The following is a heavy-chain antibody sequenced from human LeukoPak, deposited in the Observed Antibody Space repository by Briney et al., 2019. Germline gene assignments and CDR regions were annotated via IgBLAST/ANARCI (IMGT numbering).Heavy chain of an antibody. D-gene: IGHD2-15*01. Sequence: ASVKVSCKTSGYTFTRYGISWVRQAPGQGLEWMGWISGYNGNTKYEQKVQDRVTLTIDTSTSTADMELRSLRIDDTAVYYYARVGCSRGNCYSSADHWGQGTLVTVSS. CDR3: ARVGCSRGNCYSSADH. J-gene: IGHJ4*02. CDR1: GYTFTRYG. CDR2: ISGYNGNT. V-gene: IGHV1-18*01.